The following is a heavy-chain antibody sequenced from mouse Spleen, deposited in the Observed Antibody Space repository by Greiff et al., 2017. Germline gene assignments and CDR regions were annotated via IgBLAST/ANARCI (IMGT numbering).Heavy chain of an antibody. CDR2: ISYDGSN. Sequence: EVQLQQSGPGLVKPSQSLSLTCSVTGYSITSGYYWNWIRQFPGNKLEWMGYISYDGSNNYNPSLKNRISITRDTSKNQFFLKLNSVTTEDTATYYCARDGRYYAMDYWGQGTSVTVSS. V-gene: IGHV3-6*01. CDR3: ARDGRYYAMDY. CDR1: GYSITSGYY. J-gene: IGHJ4*01.